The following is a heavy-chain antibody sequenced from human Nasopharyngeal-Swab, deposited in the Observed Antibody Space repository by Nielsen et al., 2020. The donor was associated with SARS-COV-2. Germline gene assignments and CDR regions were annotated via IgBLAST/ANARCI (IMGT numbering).Heavy chain of an antibody. CDR1: GYTFTSYY. J-gene: IGHJ4*02. Sequence: ASVKVSCKASGYTFTSYYMHWVRQAPGQGLEWMGIINPSGGSTSYAQKFQGRVTMTRDTSTSTVYMELSSLRSEDTAVYYCARDLNPHYDILPGPFDYWGQETLVTVSS. CDR2: INPSGGST. V-gene: IGHV1-46*01. D-gene: IGHD3-9*01. CDR3: ARDLNPHYDILPGPFDY.